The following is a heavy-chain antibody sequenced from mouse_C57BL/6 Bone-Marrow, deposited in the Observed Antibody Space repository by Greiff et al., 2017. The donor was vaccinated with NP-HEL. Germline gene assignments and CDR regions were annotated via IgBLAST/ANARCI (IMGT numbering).Heavy chain of an antibody. CDR3: ARDWEITTVVARGFAY. V-gene: IGHV1-76*01. D-gene: IGHD1-1*01. CDR2: IYPGSGNT. CDR1: GYTFTDYY. J-gene: IGHJ3*01. Sequence: VQLQQSGAELVRPGASVKLSCKASGYTFTDYYINWVKQRPGQGLEWIARIYPGSGNTYYNEKFKGKATLTAEKSSSTAYMQLSSLTSEDSAVYFCARDWEITTVVARGFAYWGQGTLVTVSA.